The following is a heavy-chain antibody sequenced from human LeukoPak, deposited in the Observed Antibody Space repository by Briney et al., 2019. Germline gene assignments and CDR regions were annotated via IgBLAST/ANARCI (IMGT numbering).Heavy chain of an antibody. D-gene: IGHD1-26*01. CDR2: ISSSSNYI. CDR1: GGSISSYY. Sequence: KPSETLSLTCTVSGGSISSYYWSWIRQPPGKGLEWVSSISSSSNYIYYADSVKGRFTISRDNAKNSLYLQMNSLRAEDTDVYYCARDVGASAPDAFDIWGQGTMVTVSS. CDR3: ARDVGASAPDAFDI. J-gene: IGHJ3*02. V-gene: IGHV3-21*01.